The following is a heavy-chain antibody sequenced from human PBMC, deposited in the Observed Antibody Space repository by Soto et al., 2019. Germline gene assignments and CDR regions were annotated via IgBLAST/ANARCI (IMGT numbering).Heavy chain of an antibody. V-gene: IGHV1-69*13. CDR3: ATDVDTAMATDY. D-gene: IGHD5-18*01. Sequence: WASVKVSCKASGGTFSSYAISWVRQAPGQGLEWMGGIIPIFGTANYAQKFQGRVTITADESTSTAYMELSSLRSEDTAVYYCATDVDTAMATDYWGQGTLVTVSS. CDR1: GGTFSSYA. CDR2: IIPIFGTA. J-gene: IGHJ4*02.